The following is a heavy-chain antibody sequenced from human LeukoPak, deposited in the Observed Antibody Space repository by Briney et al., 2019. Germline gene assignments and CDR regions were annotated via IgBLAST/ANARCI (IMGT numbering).Heavy chain of an antibody. CDR3: ARDDGYNFLWPGHVSD. J-gene: IGHJ4*02. Sequence: PGGSLRLSCAASGFTFSSYEMNWVRQAPGKGLEWVSYISSSGSTIYYADSVKGRFTISRDNAKNSLYLQMNSLRAEDTAVYYCARDDGYNFLWPGHVSDWGQGTLVTVSS. D-gene: IGHD5-24*01. CDR1: GFTFSSYE. CDR2: ISSSGSTI. V-gene: IGHV3-48*03.